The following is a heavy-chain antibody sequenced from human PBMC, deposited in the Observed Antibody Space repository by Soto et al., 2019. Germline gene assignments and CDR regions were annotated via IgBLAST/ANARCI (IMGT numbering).Heavy chain of an antibody. D-gene: IGHD2-2*01. Sequence: SLRLSCAASGFTFSNAWMSWVRQAPGKGLEWVGRIKSKTDGGTTDYAAPVKGRFTISRDDSKNTLYLQMNSLKTEDTAVYYCTTTFIVVVPAATDAFDIWGQGTMVTVS. CDR1: GFTFSNAW. J-gene: IGHJ3*02. V-gene: IGHV3-15*01. CDR3: TTTFIVVVPAATDAFDI. CDR2: IKSKTDGGTT.